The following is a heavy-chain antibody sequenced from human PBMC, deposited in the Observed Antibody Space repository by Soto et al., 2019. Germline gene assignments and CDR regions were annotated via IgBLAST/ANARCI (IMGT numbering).Heavy chain of an antibody. CDR1: GDSVSSNSAG. CDR2: TYNKSKWNN. V-gene: IGHV6-1*01. D-gene: IGHD1-20*01. J-gene: IGHJ6*02. CDR3: TGFTWYRGMDV. Sequence: LSLTCVISGDSVSSNSAGWTWIRQSASRGIELLGRTYNKSKWNNAYALSVKSRITINPDTSKNQLSLNLKSVTPEDTAVYYCTGFTWYRGMDVWGQGTPVTVSS.